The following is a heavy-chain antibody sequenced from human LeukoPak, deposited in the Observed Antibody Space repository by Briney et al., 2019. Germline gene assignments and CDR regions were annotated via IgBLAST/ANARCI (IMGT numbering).Heavy chain of an antibody. D-gene: IGHD1-26*01. CDR1: GGTFSSYA. J-gene: IGHJ4*02. V-gene: IGHV1-69*04. Sequence: SVKVSCKASGGTFSSYAISWVRQAPGQGLEWMGRIIPILGIANYAQKFQGRVTITADKSTSTAYMELSSLRSEDTAVYYCARYLVGAEGFDYWGQGTLVTVSS. CDR3: ARYLVGAEGFDY. CDR2: IIPILGIA.